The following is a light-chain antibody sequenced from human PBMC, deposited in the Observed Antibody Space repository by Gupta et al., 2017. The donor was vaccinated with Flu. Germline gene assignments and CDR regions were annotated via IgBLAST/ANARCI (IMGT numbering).Light chain of an antibody. CDR2: EVN. CDR1: ISDIGGYNL. Sequence: QSALTQPPSASGSPGQSVTISCTGTISDIGGYNLVSWYQQYPGKVPKLMIYEVNKRPSGVPDRFSGSKSGNTASLTVSGLQAEDEADYYCSAYAGANNVYVFGTGTKV. CDR3: SAYAGANNVYV. V-gene: IGLV2-8*01. J-gene: IGLJ1*01.